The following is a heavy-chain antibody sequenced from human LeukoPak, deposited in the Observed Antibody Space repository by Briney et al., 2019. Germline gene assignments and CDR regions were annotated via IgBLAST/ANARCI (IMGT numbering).Heavy chain of an antibody. Sequence: KPSETLSLTCTVSGGSISSYYWSWIRQPPGKGLEWIGYIYYSGSTNYNPSLKSRVTISVDTSKNQFSLKLSSVTAADTAVYYCARRPDSGSYKNFDYWGHGTRVTVSS. CDR2: IYYSGST. D-gene: IGHD1-26*01. CDR1: GGSISSYY. CDR3: ARRPDSGSYKNFDY. J-gene: IGHJ4*01. V-gene: IGHV4-59*01.